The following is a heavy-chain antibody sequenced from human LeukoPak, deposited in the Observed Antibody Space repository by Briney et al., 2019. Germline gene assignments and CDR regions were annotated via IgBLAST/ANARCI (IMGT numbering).Heavy chain of an antibody. CDR1: GYTFTSYG. CDR3: ARDLMPAAIGYFDY. J-gene: IGHJ4*02. V-gene: IGHV1-18*01. CDR2: ISAYNGNT. D-gene: IGHD2-2*01. Sequence: ASVKVSCKASGYTFTSYGISWVRQAPGQGLEWMGWISAYNGNTNYAQKLQGRVTMTTDTSTSTAYMELRSLRSEDTAVYYCARDLMPAAIGYFDYWGQGTLVTVSS.